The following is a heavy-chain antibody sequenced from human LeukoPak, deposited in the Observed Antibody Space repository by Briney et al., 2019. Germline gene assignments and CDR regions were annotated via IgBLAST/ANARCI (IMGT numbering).Heavy chain of an antibody. V-gene: IGHV1-18*01. J-gene: IGHJ6*02. CDR2: ISAYNGNT. Sequence: GASVKVSCKASGYTFTSYGISWVRQAPGQGLEWMGWISAYNGNTNYAQKLQGRVTMTTDTSTSTAYMELRSLRSDDTAVYYCAREEMVRGVLNYYYGMDVWGQGTTVTVSS. CDR3: AREEMVRGVLNYYYGMDV. D-gene: IGHD3-10*01. CDR1: GYTFTSYG.